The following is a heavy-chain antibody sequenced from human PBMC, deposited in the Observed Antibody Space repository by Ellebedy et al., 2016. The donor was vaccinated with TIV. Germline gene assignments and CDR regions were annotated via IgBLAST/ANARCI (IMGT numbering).Heavy chain of an antibody. CDR3: AKDQIVGHASSYYAMDV. CDR1: GFTFSSYA. V-gene: IGHV3-23*01. J-gene: IGHJ6*02. CDR2: ITGSAGQM. D-gene: IGHD1-26*01. Sequence: GESLKISCAASGFTFSSYAASWVRQAPGKGLEWVSSITGSAGQMYYADSVKGRFTISRDNSNNTLYLQMNSLRPEDTAVYYCAKDQIVGHASSYYAMDVWGHGTTVTVS.